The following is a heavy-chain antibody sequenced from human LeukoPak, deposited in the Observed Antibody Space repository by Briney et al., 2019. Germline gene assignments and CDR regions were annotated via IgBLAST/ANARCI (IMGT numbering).Heavy chain of an antibody. CDR2: ISSRRSYI. D-gene: IGHD3-10*01. CDR3: ARGAMVRGAPLYYYYYGMDV. CDR1: RFTLSSYS. J-gene: IGHJ6*04. V-gene: IGHV3-21*01. Sequence: GWSLRLPCAASRFTLSSYSMNWVRQAPGKGLEGVSSISSRRSYIYYADSVKGRFTISRDNAKYSLYLQMNSLRAEDTAVYYCARGAMVRGAPLYYYYYGMDVWGKGTTVTVSS.